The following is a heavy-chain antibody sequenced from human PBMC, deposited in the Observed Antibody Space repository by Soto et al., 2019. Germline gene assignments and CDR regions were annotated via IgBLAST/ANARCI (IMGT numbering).Heavy chain of an antibody. Sequence: GGSLRLSCAASGFTFSSYGMHWVRQAPGKGLEWVAVISYDGSNKYYADSVKGRFTISRDNSKNTLYLQMNSLRAEDTAMYYCAKDTRYSGSVAYFDYWGQGTLVTVSS. CDR2: ISYDGSNK. CDR1: GFTFSSYG. D-gene: IGHD1-26*01. V-gene: IGHV3-30*18. J-gene: IGHJ4*02. CDR3: AKDTRYSGSVAYFDY.